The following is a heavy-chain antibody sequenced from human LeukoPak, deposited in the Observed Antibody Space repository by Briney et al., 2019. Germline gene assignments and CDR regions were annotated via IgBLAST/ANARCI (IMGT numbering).Heavy chain of an antibody. Sequence: PSETLSLTCTVSGGSISSGGYYWSWIRQHPGKGLEWIGYIYYSGSTYYNPSLKSRVTLSVDTSKNQFSLKPSSVTAADTAVYYCARVFPGIGARFDPWGQGTPVTVSS. CDR3: ARVFPGIGARFDP. CDR1: GGSISSGGYY. J-gene: IGHJ5*02. V-gene: IGHV4-31*03. CDR2: IYYSGST. D-gene: IGHD5-12*01.